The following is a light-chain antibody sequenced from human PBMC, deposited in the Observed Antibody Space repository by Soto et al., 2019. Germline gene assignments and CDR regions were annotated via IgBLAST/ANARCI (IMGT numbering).Light chain of an antibody. CDR2: KVS. Sequence: DVVMTQSPVSLPVTLGQPASISCRSSESLVATDGITYLNWFHQRPGQSPRRLIYKVSDRDSGVPDRFRGSGSGTDFTLRISRVEAEDVGICYCMQGTHWPRTFGQGTKV. CDR1: ESLVATDGITY. V-gene: IGKV2-30*01. J-gene: IGKJ1*01. CDR3: MQGTHWPRT.